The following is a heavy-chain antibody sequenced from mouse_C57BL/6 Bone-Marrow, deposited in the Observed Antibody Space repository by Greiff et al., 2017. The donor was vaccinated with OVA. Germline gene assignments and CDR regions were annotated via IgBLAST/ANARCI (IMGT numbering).Heavy chain of an antibody. V-gene: IGHV3-6*01. CDR3: ARGLGSSYAMDY. J-gene: IGHJ4*01. CDR2: ISYDGSN. CDR1: GYSITSGYY. Sequence: DVQLQESGPGLVKPSQSLSLTCSVTGYSITSGYYWNWIRQFPGNKLEWMGYISYDGSNNYNPSLKNRISITRDTSKNQFFLKLNSVTTEDTATYYCARGLGSSYAMDYWGQGTSVTVSS. D-gene: IGHD1-1*01.